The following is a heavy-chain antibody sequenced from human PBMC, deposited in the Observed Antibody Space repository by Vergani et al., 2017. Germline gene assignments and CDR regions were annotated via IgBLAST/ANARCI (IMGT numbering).Heavy chain of an antibody. D-gene: IGHD5-12*01. CDR3: AGYSGYDFEAFDI. CDR1: GGSFSGYY. V-gene: IGHV4-34*01. J-gene: IGHJ3*02. CDR2: INHSGST. Sequence: QVQLQQWGAGLLKPSETLSLTCAVYGGSFSGYYWSWIRQPPGKGLEWIGEINHSGSTNYNPALKGRVTISVDTSKNQFSLTLSSVTAADTAVYYCAGYSGYDFEAFDIWGQGTMVTVSS.